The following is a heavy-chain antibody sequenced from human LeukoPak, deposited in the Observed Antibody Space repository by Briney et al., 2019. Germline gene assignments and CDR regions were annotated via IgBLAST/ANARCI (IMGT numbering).Heavy chain of an antibody. V-gene: IGHV4-31*03. CDR2: IYYSGST. D-gene: IGHD3-22*01. CDR3: ARTCQEYDSSGSRNFYFDY. J-gene: IGHJ4*02. CDR1: GGSVSSGDYY. Sequence: SETLSLTCSVSGGSVSSGDYYWSWVRQHPGKGLEWIGYIYYSGSTYYNPSLKSRVTISVDTSKKQISLKLTSVTAADTAMYYCARTCQEYDSSGSRNFYFDYWGQGILVTVSS.